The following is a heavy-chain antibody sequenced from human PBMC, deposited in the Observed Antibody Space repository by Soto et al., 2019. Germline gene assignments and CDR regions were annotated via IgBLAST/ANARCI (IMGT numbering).Heavy chain of an antibody. J-gene: IGHJ4*02. V-gene: IGHV3-23*01. CDR2: ISGSGGST. CDR3: ASEKNYYDSSGYYFDY. CDR1: GFTFSSYA. D-gene: IGHD3-22*01. Sequence: GGSLRLSCAASGFTFSSYAMSWVRQAPGKGLEWVSAISGSGGSTYYADSVKGQFTITRDNSKNTLYLQMNSLRAEDKAVYCCASEKNYYDSSGYYFDYWGQGTMVTVSS.